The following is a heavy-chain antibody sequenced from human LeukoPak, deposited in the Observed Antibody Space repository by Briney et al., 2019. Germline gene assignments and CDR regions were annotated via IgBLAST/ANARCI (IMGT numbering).Heavy chain of an antibody. Sequence: GGSLRLSCAASGFTFSSYSMNWVRQAPGKGLEWVSSISSSSSYIYYADSVKGRFTISRDNAKNSLYLQMNSLRAEDTAVYYCARAPPFGYYYDSSGYYQTAFDIWGQGTMVTVSS. CDR3: ARAPPFGYYYDSSGYYQTAFDI. V-gene: IGHV3-21*01. D-gene: IGHD3-22*01. CDR1: GFTFSSYS. J-gene: IGHJ3*02. CDR2: ISSSSSYI.